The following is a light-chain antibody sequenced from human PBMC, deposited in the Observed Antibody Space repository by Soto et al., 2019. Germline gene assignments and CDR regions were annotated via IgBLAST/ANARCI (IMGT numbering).Light chain of an antibody. J-gene: IGKJ1*01. CDR2: AAS. CDR3: QHYNSYS. V-gene: IGKV1-39*01. Sequence: DIQMTQSPSSLSASVGDRVTITCRASQSISSYLNWYQQKPGKAPKLLIYAASSLQSGVPSRFSGSGSGTEFTLTISSLQPDDFATYYCQHYNSYSFGQGTKVDI. CDR1: QSISSY.